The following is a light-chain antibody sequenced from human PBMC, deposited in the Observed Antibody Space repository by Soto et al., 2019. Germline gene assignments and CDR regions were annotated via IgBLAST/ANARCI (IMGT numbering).Light chain of an antibody. CDR2: KAS. J-gene: IGKJ1*01. CDR1: QSISYW. V-gene: IGKV1-5*03. Sequence: DIQMTQSPSTLSASVGDRVTITCRASQSISYWLAWYQQKPGKAPNLLIYKASSLESGVPSRFSGSGSGTEFTLTISSLQADYFATYYCQQYNNYWTFGQGTKVEIK. CDR3: QQYNNYWT.